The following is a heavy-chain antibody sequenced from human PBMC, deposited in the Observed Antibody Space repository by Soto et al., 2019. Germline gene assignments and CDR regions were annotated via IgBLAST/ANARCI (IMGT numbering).Heavy chain of an antibody. V-gene: IGHV3-30*18. D-gene: IGHD3-3*01. CDR2: ISYDGSNK. J-gene: IGHJ6*02. CDR3: AKGRTIFGLYYYYGMDV. Sequence: PGGSLRLSCAASGFTFSSYGMHWVRQAPGKGLEWVAVISYDGSNKYYADSVKGRFTISRDNSKNTLYLQMNSLRAEDTAVYYCAKGRTIFGLYYYYGMDVWGQGTTVTVSS. CDR1: GFTFSSYG.